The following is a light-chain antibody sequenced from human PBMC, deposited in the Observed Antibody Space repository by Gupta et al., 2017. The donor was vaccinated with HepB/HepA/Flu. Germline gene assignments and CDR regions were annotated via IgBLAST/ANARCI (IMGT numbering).Light chain of an antibody. V-gene: IGKV2-28*01. J-gene: IGKJ1*01. CDR3: MQALQTPRT. CDR1: QSLLHSNGYNY. Sequence: EIVMTQSPLSLPVTPGEPASISCRSSQSLLHSNGYNYLDWYLQKPGQSPQLLIYLGSNRASGVPDRFSGSGSGTDFTLKINRVEAEDVGVYYCMQALQTPRTFGQGTKVEIK. CDR2: LGS.